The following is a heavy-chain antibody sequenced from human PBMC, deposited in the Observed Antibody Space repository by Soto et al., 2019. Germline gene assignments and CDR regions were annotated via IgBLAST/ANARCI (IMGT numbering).Heavy chain of an antibody. CDR3: AKVSANYDFWSGYFDY. V-gene: IGHV3-23*01. Sequence: GGSLRLSCAASGFTFSSYAMSWVRQAPGKGLEWVSAISGSGGSTYYADSVKGRFTISRDNSKNTLYLQMNSLRAEDTAVYYCAKVSANYDFWSGYFDYWGQGTLVTVSS. D-gene: IGHD3-3*01. J-gene: IGHJ4*02. CDR2: ISGSGGST. CDR1: GFTFSSYA.